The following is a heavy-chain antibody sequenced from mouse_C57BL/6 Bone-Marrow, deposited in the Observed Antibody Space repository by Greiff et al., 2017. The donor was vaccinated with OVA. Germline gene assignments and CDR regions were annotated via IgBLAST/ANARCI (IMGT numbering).Heavy chain of an antibody. CDR3: ARAPYYYGSSYLWYFDV. Sequence: QVQLQQPGAELVKPGASVKMSCKASGYTFTSYWITWVKQRPGQGLEWIGDIYPGSGSTNYNEKFKSKATLTVDTSSSTAYMQLSSLTSEDSAVYYCARAPYYYGSSYLWYFDVWGKGTTVTVSS. D-gene: IGHD1-1*01. J-gene: IGHJ1*03. CDR1: GYTFTSYW. V-gene: IGHV1-55*01. CDR2: IYPGSGST.